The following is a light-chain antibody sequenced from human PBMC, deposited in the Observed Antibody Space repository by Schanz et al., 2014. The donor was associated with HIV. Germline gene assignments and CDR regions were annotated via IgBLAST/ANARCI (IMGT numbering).Light chain of an antibody. CDR2: DVS. Sequence: QSALTQPASVSGSPGQSITISCTGTSSDVGGYNYLSWYQPHPGKAPKLMIYDVSNRPSGVSNRFSGSKSGNTASLTISGLQAEDEADYYCSSYTSSSTPVFGGGTKLTVL. CDR3: SSYTSSSTPV. CDR1: SSDVGGYNY. V-gene: IGLV2-14*03. J-gene: IGLJ2*01.